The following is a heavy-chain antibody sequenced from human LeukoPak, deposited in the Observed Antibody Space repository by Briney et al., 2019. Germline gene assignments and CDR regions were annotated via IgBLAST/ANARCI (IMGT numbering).Heavy chain of an antibody. CDR2: ISGYNGNT. CDR1: GYTFTNYA. J-gene: IGHJ4*02. D-gene: IGHD2-21*02. Sequence: ASVKVSCKASGYTFTNYAVTWVRQAPGQGLEWMGWISGYNGNTNYAQKLQGRGVMTTDTSTNTAYMELRSLSSDDTAVYYCARQGFCDGDCYSDYWGQGTLVTVSS. V-gene: IGHV1-18*01. CDR3: ARQGFCDGDCYSDY.